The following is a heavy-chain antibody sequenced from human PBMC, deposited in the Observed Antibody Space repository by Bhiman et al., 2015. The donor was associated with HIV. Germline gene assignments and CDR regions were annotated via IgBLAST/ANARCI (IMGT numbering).Heavy chain of an antibody. CDR1: GFPFRNYN. D-gene: IGHD2-2*01. CDR3: ARGLPVDWYFDL. CDR2: ISSSSSTI. V-gene: IGHV3-48*01. Sequence: QLVESGGGFIQPGGSLRLSCAASGFPFRNYNMNWVRQAPGKGLEWVSSISSSSSTIYYGDSVKGRFTISRDNAKNSLYLQMNSLRAEDTAVYYCARGLPVDWYFDLWGRGTLVTVSS. J-gene: IGHJ2*01.